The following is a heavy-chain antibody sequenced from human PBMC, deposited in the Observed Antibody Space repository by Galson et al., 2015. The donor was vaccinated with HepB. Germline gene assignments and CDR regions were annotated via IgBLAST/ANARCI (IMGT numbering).Heavy chain of an antibody. V-gene: IGHV3-23*01. CDR1: GFTFSNYA. J-gene: IGHJ4*02. CDR3: ARGDCSSSTCYTYGHDY. D-gene: IGHD2-2*02. CDR2: ISGGGGRT. Sequence: SLRLSCAASGFTFSNYAVSWVRQAPGMGLEWVSTISGGGGRTFYADSVKGRFTISRDNSKNTLYLQMNSLRADDTALYYCARGDCSSSTCYTYGHDYWGQGTLVTVSS.